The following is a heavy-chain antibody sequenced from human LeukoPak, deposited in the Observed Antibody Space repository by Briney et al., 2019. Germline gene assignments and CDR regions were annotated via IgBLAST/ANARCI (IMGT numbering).Heavy chain of an antibody. CDR1: GFTFSSYA. V-gene: IGHV3-23*01. Sequence: PGGSLRLSCAASGFTFSSYAMSWVRQAPGKGLEWVSAISGSGGSTYYADSVKGRFTISRDNSKDTLYLQMNSLRAEDTAVYYCAKDRPRSLQPRRWYYFDYWGQGTLVTVSS. CDR3: AKDRPRSLQPRRWYYFDY. CDR2: ISGSGGST. J-gene: IGHJ4*02. D-gene: IGHD5-24*01.